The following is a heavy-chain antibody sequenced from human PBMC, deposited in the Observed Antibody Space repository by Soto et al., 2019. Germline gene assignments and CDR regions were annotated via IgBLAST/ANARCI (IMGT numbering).Heavy chain of an antibody. CDR1: GGSISSGGYY. CDR3: AREKGPSGSPFDY. Sequence: SETLSLTCTVSGGSISSGGYYWSWIRQHPGKGLEWIGYIYYSGSTYYNPSLKSRVTISVDTSKNQFSLKLSSVTAADTAVYDCAREKGPSGSPFDYWGQGTLVTVSS. V-gene: IGHV4-31*03. J-gene: IGHJ4*02. CDR2: IYYSGST.